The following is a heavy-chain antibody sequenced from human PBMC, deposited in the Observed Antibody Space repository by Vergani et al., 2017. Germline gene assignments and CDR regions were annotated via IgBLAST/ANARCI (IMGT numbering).Heavy chain of an antibody. Sequence: EVQLLESGGGLVQPGGSLRLSCAASGFTFSSYAMSWVRQAPGKGLEWVSAISGSGDSTYYADSVKGRFTISRDNSKNTLYLQMNSLRAEDTAVYYCAKPPQKYSSSWSPFDYGGQGTLVTVSS. J-gene: IGHJ4*02. CDR3: AKPPQKYSSSWSPFDY. D-gene: IGHD6-13*01. CDR1: GFTFSSYA. V-gene: IGHV3-23*01. CDR2: ISGSGDST.